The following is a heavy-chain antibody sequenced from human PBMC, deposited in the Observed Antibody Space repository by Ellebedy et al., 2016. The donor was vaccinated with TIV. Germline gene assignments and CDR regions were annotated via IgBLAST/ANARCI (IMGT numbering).Heavy chain of an antibody. Sequence: ASVKVSCKASGYTFTSYGISWVRQAPGQGLEWMGWISAYNGNTSYAQKLQGRVTMTTDTSTSTAYMELRSLRSDDTAVYYCARDGTVTTVYYYGMDVWGQGTTVTVSS. CDR3: ARDGTVTTVYYYGMDV. CDR2: ISAYNGNT. D-gene: IGHD4-17*01. J-gene: IGHJ6*02. V-gene: IGHV1-18*01. CDR1: GYTFTSYG.